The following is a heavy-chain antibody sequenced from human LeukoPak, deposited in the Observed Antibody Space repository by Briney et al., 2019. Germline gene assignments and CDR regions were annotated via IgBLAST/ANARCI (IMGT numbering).Heavy chain of an antibody. J-gene: IGHJ5*02. CDR3: AKMRYGSSSTGGDNWFDP. D-gene: IGHD6-6*01. CDR2: ISGSGGVK. V-gene: IGHV3-23*01. CDR1: GFTFSNYA. Sequence: PGGSLRLSCVASGFTFSNYAMSWVRQAPGKGLEWTNGLEWVSCISGSGGVKYYADSVKGRFTISRDNSKNSLYLQMNSLRAEDTALYFCAKMRYGSSSTGGDNWFDPWGQGTQVTVSS.